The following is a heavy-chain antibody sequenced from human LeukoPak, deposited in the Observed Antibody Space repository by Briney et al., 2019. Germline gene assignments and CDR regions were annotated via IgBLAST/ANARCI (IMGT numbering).Heavy chain of an antibody. CDR3: ARDQFYAFDV. J-gene: IGHJ3*01. Sequence: GRSLRLSCAASGFTFSSYGVRWVRQAPGKGLEWVADIWYDGINKYYADSVKGRFTISRDNSKNTLYLQMNSLRVEDTAVYYCARDQFYAFDVWGQGTMVTVSS. CDR2: IWYDGINK. CDR1: GFTFSSYG. V-gene: IGHV3-33*01.